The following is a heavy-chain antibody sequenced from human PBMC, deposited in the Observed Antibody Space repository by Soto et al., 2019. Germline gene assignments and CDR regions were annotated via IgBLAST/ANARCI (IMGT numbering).Heavy chain of an antibody. CDR2: IYHSGST. CDR1: GGSISSGGYS. J-gene: IGHJ4*02. V-gene: IGHV4-30-2*01. CDR3: ARGPPNTY. D-gene: IGHD2-8*01. Sequence: QLQLQESGSGLVKPSQTLSLTCAVSGGSISSGGYSWSWIQQPPGKGLEWIGYIYHSGSTYYNPSLKSRVTISVDRSKNQFSLKLSSVTAADTAVYYCARGPPNTYWGQGTLVTVSS.